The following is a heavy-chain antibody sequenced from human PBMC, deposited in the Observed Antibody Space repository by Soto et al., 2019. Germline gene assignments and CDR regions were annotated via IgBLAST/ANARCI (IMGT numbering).Heavy chain of an antibody. CDR3: ARYSSSWIFDY. V-gene: IGHV4-59*01. CDR2: SYYSGST. J-gene: IGHJ4*02. CDR1: GGSISSYY. D-gene: IGHD6-13*01. Sequence: LSLTCTVSGGSISSYYWSWIRQPPGKGLEWIGYSYYSGSTNYNPSLKSRVTISVDTSKNQFSLKLSSVTAADTAVYYCARYSSSWIFDYWGQGTLVTVSS.